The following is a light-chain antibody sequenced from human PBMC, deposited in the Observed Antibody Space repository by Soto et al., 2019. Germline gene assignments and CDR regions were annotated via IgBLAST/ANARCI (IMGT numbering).Light chain of an antibody. Sequence: EIVLTQSPCTLSLSPGQRATLSCRASQSVNSNYLAWYQQRPGQAPRLLIYGASNRATGIPGRFSGSGSGTDFTLTISRLEPEDFAVYYCQQYGSSPWTFGQGTKVEIK. CDR2: GAS. J-gene: IGKJ1*01. V-gene: IGKV3-20*01. CDR3: QQYGSSPWT. CDR1: QSVNSNY.